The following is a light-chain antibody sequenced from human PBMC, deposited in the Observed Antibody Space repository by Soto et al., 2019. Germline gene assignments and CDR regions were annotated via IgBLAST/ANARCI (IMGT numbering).Light chain of an antibody. Sequence: DIQMTQSPSSLSASVGDRVTITYRASQSVSTYLNWYQQKPGKAPKLLIYAASSLHSGVPSRSSGSGSGTDLTLTISSLQPEDFATYYCQQSYSTLTFGPGTKVVIK. J-gene: IGKJ3*01. CDR1: QSVSTY. CDR3: QQSYSTLT. V-gene: IGKV1-39*01. CDR2: AAS.